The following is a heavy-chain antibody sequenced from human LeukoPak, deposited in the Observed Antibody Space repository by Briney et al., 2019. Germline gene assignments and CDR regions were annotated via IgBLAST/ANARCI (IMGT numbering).Heavy chain of an antibody. J-gene: IGHJ4*02. D-gene: IGHD3-10*01. V-gene: IGHV3-30*03. Sequence: PGGSLRLSCAASGFTFSTHGMHWVRQAPGKGLEWVAVISFDGSHKYYADSVKGRYTISRDNSKNTLYLEMNSLRAEDTAVYYCATLSSRYYYGSGSPSIDYWGQGTLVTVSS. CDR3: ATLSSRYYYGSGSPSIDY. CDR1: GFTFSTHG. CDR2: ISFDGSHK.